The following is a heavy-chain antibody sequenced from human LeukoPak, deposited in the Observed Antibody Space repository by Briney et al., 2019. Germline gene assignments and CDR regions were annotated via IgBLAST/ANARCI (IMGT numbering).Heavy chain of an antibody. CDR2: IWYDGSNK. V-gene: IGHV3-33*01. CDR3: ARDGQDYVDYFWYFDY. J-gene: IGHJ4*02. D-gene: IGHD4-17*01. CDR1: GFTFSNYG. Sequence: GGSLRLSCAASGFTFSNYGMHWVRQAPGKGLEWVAVIWYDGSNKYYGDSVKGRFTISRDNSKNTLYLQMNSLRAEDTAVYYCARDGQDYVDYFWYFDYWGQGTLVTVSS.